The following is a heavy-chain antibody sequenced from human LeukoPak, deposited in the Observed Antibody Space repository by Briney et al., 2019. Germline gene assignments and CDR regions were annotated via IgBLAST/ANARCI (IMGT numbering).Heavy chain of an antibody. CDR1: GGSFSGYY. D-gene: IGHD3-9*01. CDR3: AREGDILTGYSEIYFDY. J-gene: IGHJ4*02. Sequence: SETLSLTCAVYGGSFSGYYWSWPRQPPGKGLEWIGEFNHSGSTNYNPSLKSRVTISVDTSKNQFSLKLSSVTAADTAVYYCAREGDILTGYSEIYFDYWGQGTLVTVSS. V-gene: IGHV4-34*01. CDR2: FNHSGST.